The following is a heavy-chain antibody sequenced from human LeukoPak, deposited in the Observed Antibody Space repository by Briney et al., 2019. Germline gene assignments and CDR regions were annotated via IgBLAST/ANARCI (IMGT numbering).Heavy chain of an antibody. CDR1: GFPFSAYY. D-gene: IGHD1-26*01. J-gene: IGHJ4*02. V-gene: IGHV3-23*01. Sequence: GGSLRLSCAASGFPFSAYYMSWVRQAPGKGLEWVSGISGGAGNTYYADSVKGRFTISRDNSKNTLYLQMNNLRAEDTAVYYCAKAGSIRFDYWGQGTLVTVSS. CDR2: ISGGAGNT. CDR3: AKAGSIRFDY.